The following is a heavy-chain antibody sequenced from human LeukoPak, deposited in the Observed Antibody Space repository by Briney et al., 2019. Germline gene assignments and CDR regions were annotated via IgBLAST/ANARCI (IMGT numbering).Heavy chain of an antibody. CDR1: GYSISSGYY. CDR3: ARGRRRGAIFWSNRWFDP. V-gene: IGHV4-4*02. J-gene: IGHJ5*02. CDR2: IYHSGST. D-gene: IGHD3-9*01. Sequence: SETLSLTCSVSGYSISSGYYWSWVRQPPGKGLEWIGEIYHSGSTNYNPSLKSRVTISVDKSKNQFSLKLSSVTAADTAVYYCARGRRRGAIFWSNRWFDPWGQGTLVTVSS.